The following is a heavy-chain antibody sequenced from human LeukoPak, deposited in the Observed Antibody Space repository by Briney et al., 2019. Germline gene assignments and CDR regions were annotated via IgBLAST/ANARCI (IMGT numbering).Heavy chain of an antibody. V-gene: IGHV4-59*01. J-gene: IGHJ3*02. CDR1: GGSISSYY. CDR2: IYYSGST. D-gene: IGHD2-2*01. CDR3: ARRLGYCSSTSCSGGAFDI. Sequence: SETLSLTCTVSGGSISSYYWSWIRQPPGKGLEWIGYIYYSGSTNYNPSLKSRVTISVDTSKNQFSLKLSPVTAADTAVYYCARRLGYCSSTSCSGGAFDIWGQGTMVTVSS.